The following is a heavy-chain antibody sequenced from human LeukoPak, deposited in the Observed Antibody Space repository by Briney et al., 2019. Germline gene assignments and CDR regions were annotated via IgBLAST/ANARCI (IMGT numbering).Heavy chain of an antibody. J-gene: IGHJ5*02. CDR1: GYSISSGYY. Sequence: KPSETLSLTCAVSGYSISSGYYWGWIRQPPGKGLEWIGSIYHSGSTYYNPSLKSRVTISVDTSKNQFSLKLSSVTAADTAVYYCARLTNEYYYDSSGQNWFDPWGQGTLVTVSS. D-gene: IGHD3-22*01. V-gene: IGHV4-38-2*01. CDR3: ARLTNEYYYDSSGQNWFDP. CDR2: IYHSGST.